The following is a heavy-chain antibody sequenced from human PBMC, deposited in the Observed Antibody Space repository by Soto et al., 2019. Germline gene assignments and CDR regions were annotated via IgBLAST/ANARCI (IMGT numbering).Heavy chain of an antibody. CDR1: GFTFSSYA. V-gene: IGHV3-30-3*01. CDR2: ISYDGSNK. Sequence: PGGSLRLSCAASGFTFSSYAMHWVRQAPGKGLEWVAVISYDGSNKYYADSVKGRFTISRDNSKNTLYLQMNSLRAEDTAVYYCAREGYSGFKFFDYWGQGTLVTVSS. D-gene: IGHD5-12*01. J-gene: IGHJ4*02. CDR3: AREGYSGFKFFDY.